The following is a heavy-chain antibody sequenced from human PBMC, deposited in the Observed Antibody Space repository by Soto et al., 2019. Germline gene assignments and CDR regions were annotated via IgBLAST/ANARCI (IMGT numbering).Heavy chain of an antibody. J-gene: IGHJ4*02. D-gene: IGHD2-2*01. CDR2: INAGNGNT. CDR1: GYTFTSYA. Sequence: ASVKVSCKASGYTFTSYAIHWVRQAPGQRLEWMGWINAGNGNTKYSQKFQGRVTMTRDTSTSTVYMELSSLRSEDTAVYYCARHCSSTSCSGYQFDYWGQGTLVTVSS. V-gene: IGHV1-3*01. CDR3: ARHCSSTSCSGYQFDY.